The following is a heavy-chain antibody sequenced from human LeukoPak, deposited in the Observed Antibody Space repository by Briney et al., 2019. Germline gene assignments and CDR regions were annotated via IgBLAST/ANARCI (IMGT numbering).Heavy chain of an antibody. D-gene: IGHD3-22*01. CDR3: ASGYYFSYFQH. CDR2: INHSGST. V-gene: IGHV4-34*01. J-gene: IGHJ1*01. CDR1: GGSFSGYY. Sequence: PSETLSLTCAVYGGSFSGYYWSWIRQPPGKGLEWIGEINHSGSTNYNPSLKSRVTISVDTSKNQFSLRLSSVTAADTAVYYCASGYYFSYFQHWGQGTLVTVSS.